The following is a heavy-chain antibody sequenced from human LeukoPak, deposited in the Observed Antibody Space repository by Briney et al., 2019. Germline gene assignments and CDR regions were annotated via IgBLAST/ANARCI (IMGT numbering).Heavy chain of an antibody. CDR3: ARGGPYYGDFRNWFDS. V-gene: IGHV1-3*03. CDR1: GYTFTTYA. D-gene: IGHD4-17*01. CDR2: INGGNGNT. Sequence: APVKVSCKASGYTFTTYAIHWVRQAPGQRLEWMGWINGGNGNTKYSQDFQGRVTITRDTSASTAYMELSSLRSEDMAVYYCARGGPYYGDFRNWFDSWGQGTLVTVSS. J-gene: IGHJ5*01.